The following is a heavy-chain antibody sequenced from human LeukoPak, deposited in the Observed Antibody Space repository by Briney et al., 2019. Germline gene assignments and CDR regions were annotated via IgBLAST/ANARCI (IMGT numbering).Heavy chain of an antibody. J-gene: IGHJ3*02. CDR3: ARVFRVVTTIPHAFDI. CDR1: GYSFTSYW. D-gene: IGHD2-21*02. Sequence: GESLKISCKGSGYSFTSYWIGWVRQMPGKGLEWMGIIYPGDSDTRYSPSFQGQVTISADKSVSTAYLQWSSLKASDTAMYYCARVFRVVTTIPHAFDIWGQGTMVTVSS. V-gene: IGHV5-51*01. CDR2: IYPGDSDT.